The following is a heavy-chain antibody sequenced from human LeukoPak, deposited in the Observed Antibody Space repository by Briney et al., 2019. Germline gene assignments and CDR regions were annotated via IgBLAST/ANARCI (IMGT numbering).Heavy chain of an antibody. CDR2: INPNSGGT. J-gene: IGHJ4*02. D-gene: IGHD3-3*01. CDR1: GYTFTVYY. V-gene: IGHV1-2*02. CDR3: ARVTKRITIFGVVPYYFDY. Sequence: GASVKVSCKAPGYTFTVYYMHWVRQAPGQGLEWMGWINPNSGGTNYAQKFQGRVTMTRDTSISTAYMELSRLRSDDTAVYYCARVTKRITIFGVVPYYFDYWGQGTLVTVSS.